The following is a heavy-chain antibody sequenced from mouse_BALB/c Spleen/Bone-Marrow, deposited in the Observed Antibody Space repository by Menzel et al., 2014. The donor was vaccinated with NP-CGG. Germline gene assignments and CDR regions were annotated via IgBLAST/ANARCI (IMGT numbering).Heavy chain of an antibody. V-gene: IGHV1-82*01. D-gene: IGHD4-1*02. CDR1: GYAFSSSW. Sequence: VQLQQSGPELVKPGASVKISCKASGYAFSSSWMNWVKQRPGQGLEWIGRIYPGDGDTKYNGKFKGKATLTADKSFSIGYIQLRSLASVDSAVYFCARPLNWDPYAMDYWDQGTSVTVSS. CDR2: IYPGDGDT. J-gene: IGHJ4*01. CDR3: ARPLNWDPYAMDY.